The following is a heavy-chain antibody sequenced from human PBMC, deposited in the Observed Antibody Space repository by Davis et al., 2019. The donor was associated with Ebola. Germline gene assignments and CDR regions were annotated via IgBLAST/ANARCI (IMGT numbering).Heavy chain of an antibody. CDR1: GGSISSGGYS. CDR3: ARLGGVFYDFWSGYPYPHGFDP. J-gene: IGHJ5*02. CDR2: IYPSGST. D-gene: IGHD3-3*01. V-gene: IGHV4-30-2*01. Sequence: MPPETLSLTCPVPGGSISSGGYSWSWIRQPPGKGLECIGYIYPSGSTYYTPSLKSRVTISVDRSKNRFSLKLSSVTAADTAVYYCARLGGVFYDFWSGYPYPHGFDPWGQGTLVTVSS.